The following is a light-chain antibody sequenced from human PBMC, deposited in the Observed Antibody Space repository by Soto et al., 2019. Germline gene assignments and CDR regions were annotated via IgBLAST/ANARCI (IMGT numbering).Light chain of an antibody. V-gene: IGKV3-15*01. CDR3: QQYYKWPQT. CDR1: QTVRNK. CDR2: DAS. Sequence: EFVLTQSPGTLSLSPGERATLSCRASQTVRNKLAWYQQKPGQAPRLLIYDASTRAAGIPARFRGSGSGTEFTLTISSLHSEDFAVYHCQQYYKWPQTFGQGTKVDI. J-gene: IGKJ1*01.